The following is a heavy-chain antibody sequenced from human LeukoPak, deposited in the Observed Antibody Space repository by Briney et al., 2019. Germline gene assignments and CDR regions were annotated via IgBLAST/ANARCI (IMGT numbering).Heavy chain of an antibody. Sequence: GGSLRLSCTASGFTFSSYAMHWVRQAPGKGLEWVALISYDESYRYYADSVKGRFTISRDNSKNTLYLQMNSLRADDTAVYYCARVQWELLYPDYWGQGTLVTVSS. CDR3: ARVQWELLYPDY. CDR2: ISYDESYR. CDR1: GFTFSSYA. J-gene: IGHJ4*02. D-gene: IGHD1-26*01. V-gene: IGHV3-30-3*01.